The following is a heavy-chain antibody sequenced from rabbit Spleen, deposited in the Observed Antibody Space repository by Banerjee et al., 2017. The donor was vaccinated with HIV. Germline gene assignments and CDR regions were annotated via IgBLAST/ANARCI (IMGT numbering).Heavy chain of an antibody. CDR2: IYTGNRKT. D-gene: IGHD4-1*01. CDR1: GFSFSSSYD. V-gene: IGHV1S40*01. Sequence: VESGGGLVQLGASLTLTCKASGFSFSSSYDMCWVRQAPGKGLEWIACIYTGNRKTYFATWAKGRFTISKTSSTTVTLQMTSLSAADTATYFCARDLAGVIGWNFGWWGQGTLVTVS. CDR3: ARDLAGVIGWNFGW. J-gene: IGHJ4*01.